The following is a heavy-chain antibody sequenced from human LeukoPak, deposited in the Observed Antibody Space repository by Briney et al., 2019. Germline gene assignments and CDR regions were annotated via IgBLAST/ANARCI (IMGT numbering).Heavy chain of an antibody. Sequence: GRSLRLSCAASGFTFSSHGMHWVRQAPGKGLEWVAVIWYDGSNKYYADSVKGRFTISRDNSKNTLYLQMNSLRAEDTAVYYCAREVAYCGGDCWGNYFDYWGQGTLVTVSS. D-gene: IGHD2-21*02. CDR3: AREVAYCGGDCWGNYFDY. V-gene: IGHV3-33*01. J-gene: IGHJ4*02. CDR2: IWYDGSNK. CDR1: GFTFSSHG.